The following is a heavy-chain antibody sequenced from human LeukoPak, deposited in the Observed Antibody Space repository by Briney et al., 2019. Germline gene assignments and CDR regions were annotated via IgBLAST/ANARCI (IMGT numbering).Heavy chain of an antibody. CDR3: ARDAKRFYAANWFDP. CDR2: IFYGGST. Sequence: SETLSLTCTVSGGSIYSSNSYWAWIRQSPGQGLEWIGSIFYGGSTFYNPSLKRRATISVDTSKNQFSLNLTSVTAADTAVYYCARDAKRFYAANWFDPWGQGTPVTVSS. V-gene: IGHV4-39*07. D-gene: IGHD2/OR15-2a*01. J-gene: IGHJ5*02. CDR1: GGSIYSSNSY.